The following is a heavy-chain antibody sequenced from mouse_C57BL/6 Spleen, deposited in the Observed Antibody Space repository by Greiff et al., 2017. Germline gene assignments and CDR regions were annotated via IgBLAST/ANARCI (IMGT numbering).Heavy chain of an antibody. V-gene: IGHV1-53*01. CDR2: INPSNGGT. J-gene: IGHJ2*01. CDR1: GYTFTSYW. CDR3: ARSNYGSSPYFDY. Sequence: QVQLQQPGTELVKPGASVKLSCKASGYTFTSYWMHWVKQRPGQGLEWIGNINPSNGGTNYNEKFKSKATLTVDKSSSTAYMRLSSLASEDSAVYYCARSNYGSSPYFDYWGQGTTLTVSS. D-gene: IGHD1-1*01.